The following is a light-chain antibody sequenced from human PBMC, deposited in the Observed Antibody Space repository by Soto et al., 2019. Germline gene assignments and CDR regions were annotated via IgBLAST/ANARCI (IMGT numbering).Light chain of an antibody. CDR1: SGDVGSYRF. CDR3: SSYAGSTNLI. CDR2: EVY. V-gene: IGLV2-8*01. Sequence: QSALTQPPSASGSPGQSVTISCTGTSGDVGSYRFVSWYQQHPGKAPKLLIYEVYKRPSGVPDRFSGSKSGNTASLTVSGLRAEDEAAYYCSSYAGSTNLIFGGGTQLTVL. J-gene: IGLJ2*01.